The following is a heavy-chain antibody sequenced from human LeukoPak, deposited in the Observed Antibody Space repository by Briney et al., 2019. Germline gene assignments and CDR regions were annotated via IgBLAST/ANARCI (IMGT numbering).Heavy chain of an antibody. D-gene: IGHD5-12*01. CDR1: GFTFSSYG. Sequence: PGGTLRLSCAASGFTFSSYGMSWVRQAPGKGLEWVSAISGSGGSTYYADSVKGRFTISRDNSKNTLYLQMNSLRAEDTAVYYCAKNRLPGYYYYMDVWGKGTTVTISS. J-gene: IGHJ6*03. CDR2: ISGSGGST. CDR3: AKNRLPGYYYYMDV. V-gene: IGHV3-23*01.